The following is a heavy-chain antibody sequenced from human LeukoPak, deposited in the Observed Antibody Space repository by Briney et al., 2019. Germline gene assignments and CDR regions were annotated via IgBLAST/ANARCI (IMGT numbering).Heavy chain of an antibody. CDR3: AREEQSVGPYFDY. D-gene: IGHD3-10*01. V-gene: IGHV4-59*01. Sequence: SETLSLTCTVSGDSISTYYWSWIRQPPGKGLEWIGYIFYNGNTNYNLSLKSRVTMSMDTSKNQFSLRLNSVTAADTALCFCAREEQSVGPYFDYWGQGILVTVSS. J-gene: IGHJ4*02. CDR2: IFYNGNT. CDR1: GDSISTYY.